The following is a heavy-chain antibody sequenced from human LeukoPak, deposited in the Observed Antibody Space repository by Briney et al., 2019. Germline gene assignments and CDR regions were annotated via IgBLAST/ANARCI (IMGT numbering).Heavy chain of an antibody. V-gene: IGHV3-43*01. CDR3: ARDRVDDYFFFDY. CDR2: ISWDGAWT. CDR1: GFTLDDYA. J-gene: IGHJ4*02. D-gene: IGHD2/OR15-2a*01. Sequence: GGSLRLSCAASGFTLDDYAMHWVRQAPGKGLEWVSLISWDGAWTYYTDSVKGRFTVSRDNSKNSLYLQMNSLRNEDTALYYCARDRVDDYFFFDYWGQGTLVTVSS.